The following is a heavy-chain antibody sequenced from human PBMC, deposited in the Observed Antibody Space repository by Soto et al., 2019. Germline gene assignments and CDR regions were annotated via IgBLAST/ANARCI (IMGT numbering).Heavy chain of an antibody. J-gene: IGHJ4*02. Sequence: QVQLVESGGGVVQPGRSLRLSCAASGFTFSSYGMHWVRQAPGKGLEWVAVIWYDGSNKYYADSVKGRFTISRDNSKNTLYLQMNSLRAEDTAVYYCAREGSRFFDYWGQGTLVTVSS. CDR2: IWYDGSNK. CDR3: AREGSRFFDY. D-gene: IGHD1-26*01. CDR1: GFTFSSYG. V-gene: IGHV3-33*01.